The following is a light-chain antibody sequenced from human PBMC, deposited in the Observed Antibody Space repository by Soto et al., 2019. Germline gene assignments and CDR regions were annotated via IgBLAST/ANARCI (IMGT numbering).Light chain of an antibody. J-gene: IGLJ1*01. Sequence: QSVLTQPPSVSGAPGQRVTISCTGSSSNIGAGYDIYWYQQLPGTAPKLLTYDNNNRPSGVPDRFSGSNSGTSASLAITGLQAEDEADYYCQSYDTSLNYVFGTGTKVTVL. V-gene: IGLV1-40*01. CDR2: DNN. CDR1: SSNIGAGYD. CDR3: QSYDTSLNYV.